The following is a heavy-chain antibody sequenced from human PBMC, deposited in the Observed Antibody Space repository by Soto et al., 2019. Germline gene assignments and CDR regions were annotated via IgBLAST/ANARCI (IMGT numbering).Heavy chain of an antibody. CDR1: GFTFSSYG. CDR2: ISYDGSNK. J-gene: IGHJ4*02. CDR3: AKEASSGWSYHFDY. D-gene: IGHD6-19*01. V-gene: IGHV3-30*18. Sequence: GGSLRLSCAASGFTFSSYGMHWVRQAPGKGLEWVAVISYDGSNKYYADSVKGRFTISRDNSKNTLYLQMNSLRAEDTAVYYCAKEASSGWSYHFDYWGQGTLVTVSS.